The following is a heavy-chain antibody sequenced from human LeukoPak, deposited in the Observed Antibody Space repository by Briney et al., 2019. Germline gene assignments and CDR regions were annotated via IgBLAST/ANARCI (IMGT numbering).Heavy chain of an antibody. Sequence: GGSLRLSCAASGFTFSSYSMNWVRQAPGKGLEWVSYISSSSSTIYYADSVKGRFTISRDNAKNSLHLQMNSLRAEDTAVYYCARAHWPYGDYGLDYWGQGTLVTVSS. CDR1: GFTFSSYS. D-gene: IGHD4-17*01. V-gene: IGHV3-48*01. CDR2: ISSSSSTI. J-gene: IGHJ4*02. CDR3: ARAHWPYGDYGLDY.